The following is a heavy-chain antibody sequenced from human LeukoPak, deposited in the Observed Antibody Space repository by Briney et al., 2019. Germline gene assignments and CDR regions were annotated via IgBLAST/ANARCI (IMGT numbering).Heavy chain of an antibody. CDR2: ISGSGGST. D-gene: IGHD6-19*01. CDR3: AKHRLAVAGKTYNDY. V-gene: IGHV3-23*01. J-gene: IGHJ4*02. Sequence: PGGSLRLSCAASGCTFSSYAMSWVRQAPGKGLEWVSAISGSGGSTYYADSVKGRFTISRDNSKNTLYLQMNSLRAEDTAVYYCAKHRLAVAGKTYNDYWGQGTLVTVSS. CDR1: GCTFSSYA.